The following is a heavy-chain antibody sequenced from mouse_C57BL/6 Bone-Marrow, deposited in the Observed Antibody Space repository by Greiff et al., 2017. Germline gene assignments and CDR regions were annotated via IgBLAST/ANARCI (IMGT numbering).Heavy chain of an antibody. Sequence: DVHLVESGGGLVKPGGSLKLSCAASGFTFSDYGMHWVRQAPEKGLEWVAYISSGSSTIYYADTVKGRVTITRDNAKNTLYLQLTSLRSEDTAMYYCARGYYAMDYWGQGTSVTVSS. CDR1: GFTFSDYG. CDR3: ARGYYAMDY. V-gene: IGHV5-17*01. CDR2: ISSGSSTI. J-gene: IGHJ4*01.